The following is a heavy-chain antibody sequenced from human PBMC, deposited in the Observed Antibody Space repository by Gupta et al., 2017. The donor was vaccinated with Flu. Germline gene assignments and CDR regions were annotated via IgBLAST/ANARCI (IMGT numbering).Heavy chain of an antibody. CDR2: MDWDDEK. V-gene: IGHV2-70D*14. CDR3: ARISRPYGDYDY. D-gene: IGHD4-17*01. Sequence: WIRQPPGKALEWLARMDWDDEKFYSPSLKTRLTISKDASKNQVALTMANMAPVDTATYYCARISRPYGDYDYWGPGTLVTVSS. J-gene: IGHJ4*02.